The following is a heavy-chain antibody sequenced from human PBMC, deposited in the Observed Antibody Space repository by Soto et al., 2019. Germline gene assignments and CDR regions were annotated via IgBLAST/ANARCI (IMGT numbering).Heavy chain of an antibody. Sequence: QMQLQESGPGLVKPSETLSLTCAVSSASIITEQRWTWVRQPPGKGLEWIGEIHHSGSTNNNPSLRSRVNLSRDKSKNQFSLNLNSVTAADTALYYCARSFGWYAIDHWGQGTLVIVSS. V-gene: IGHV4-4*02. CDR2: IHHSGST. CDR1: SASIITEQR. CDR3: ARSFGWYAIDH. D-gene: IGHD6-19*01. J-gene: IGHJ4*02.